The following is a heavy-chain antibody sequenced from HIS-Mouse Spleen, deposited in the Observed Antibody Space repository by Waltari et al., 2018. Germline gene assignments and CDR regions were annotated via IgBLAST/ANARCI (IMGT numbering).Heavy chain of an antibody. CDR1: GFTFIRYS. D-gene: IGHD7-27*01. CDR2: ISSSSSYI. J-gene: IGHJ3*02. V-gene: IGHV3-21*01. Sequence: EVQLVQSGGGLVKPGGSLRLSCAASGFTFIRYSMNWVRQAPGKGLEWVSSISSSSSYIYYADSVKGRFTISRDNAKNSLYLQMNSLRAEDTAVYYCARRLLTGDAFDIWGQGTMVTVSS. CDR3: ARRLLTGDAFDI.